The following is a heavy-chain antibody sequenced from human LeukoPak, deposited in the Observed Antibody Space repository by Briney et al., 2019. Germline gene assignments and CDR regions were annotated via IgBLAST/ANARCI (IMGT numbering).Heavy chain of an antibody. CDR3: ARGYCSSTSCYTGTGLDWFDP. D-gene: IGHD2-2*02. J-gene: IGHJ5*02. CDR1: GYTFTGYY. Sequence: ASVKVSCTASGYTFTGYYMHWVRQAPGQGLEWMGRINPNSGGTNYAQKFQGRVTMTRDTSISTAYMELSRLRSDDTAVYYCARGYCSSTSCYTGTGLDWFDPWGQGTLVTVSS. CDR2: INPNSGGT. V-gene: IGHV1-2*06.